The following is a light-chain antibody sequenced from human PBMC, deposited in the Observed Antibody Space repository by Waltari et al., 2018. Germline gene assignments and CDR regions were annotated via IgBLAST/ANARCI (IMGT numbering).Light chain of an antibody. Sequence: QSALTQPVSVSGSPGQSIAISCTGTSSDVGGYDYVFWYQQHPGKVPKLMIYDVSARPSGVSNRFSGSKSDNTASLTISGLQAEDEADYYCTSFTSSRTYVFGTGTKVTVL. CDR1: SSDVGGYDY. CDR2: DVS. CDR3: TSFTSSRTYV. J-gene: IGLJ1*01. V-gene: IGLV2-14*03.